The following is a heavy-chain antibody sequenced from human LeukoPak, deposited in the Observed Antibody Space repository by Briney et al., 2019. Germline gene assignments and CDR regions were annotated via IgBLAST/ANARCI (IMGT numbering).Heavy chain of an antibody. CDR3: ARGGYCSSTSYSKRNWFAP. J-gene: IGHJ5*02. D-gene: IGHD2-2*01. V-gene: IGHV1-18*01. Sequence: GASVKVSCKASGYTFTSYGISWVRQAPGQGLEGMGWISAYNGNTNYAQKLQGRGTMTTDTSTTTAYMELRSLRSDYTAVYYCARGGYCSSTSYSKRNWFAPWGQGTLVTLSS. CDR1: GYTFTSYG. CDR2: ISAYNGNT.